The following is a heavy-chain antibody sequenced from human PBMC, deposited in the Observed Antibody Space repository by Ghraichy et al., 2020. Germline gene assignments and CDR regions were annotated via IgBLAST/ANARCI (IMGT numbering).Heavy chain of an antibody. CDR3: AREVGEVGDPGAMDV. J-gene: IGHJ6*02. CDR2: ISGSSGKT. V-gene: IGHV1-18*04. CDR1: GYTFTNYG. D-gene: IGHD3-16*01. Sequence: ASVKVSCKASGYTFTNYGVAWVRQAPGQGLEWMGWISGSSGKTNYAQKFQGRVTMTTDRSTRTAYMELRSLRSDDRAVYYCAREVGEVGDPGAMDVWGQGTTVTVSS.